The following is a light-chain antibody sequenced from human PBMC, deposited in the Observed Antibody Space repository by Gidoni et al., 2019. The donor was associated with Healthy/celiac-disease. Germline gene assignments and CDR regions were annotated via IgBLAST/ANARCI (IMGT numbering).Light chain of an antibody. CDR1: SSNIVSNY. V-gene: IGLV1-47*01. J-gene: IGLJ3*02. Sequence: QSVLTQPPSASGTPGQRVTIACSGSSSNIVSNYVYWYQPLPGTAPKLLICRNNQRPSGVPDRFSVSTSGTSASLAISGLRSEDEADYYCAAWDDSLSGPNWVFGGGTKLTVL. CDR3: AAWDDSLSGPNWV. CDR2: RNN.